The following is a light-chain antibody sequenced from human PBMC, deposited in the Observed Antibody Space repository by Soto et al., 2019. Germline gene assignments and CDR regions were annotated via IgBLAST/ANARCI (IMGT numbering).Light chain of an antibody. CDR1: QSVSSS. Sequence: EIVLTQSAATLSLSPGERATLSCRASQSVSSSLAWYQQKPGQTPRLLIYDASNRATGIPARFSGSGSETDFTLTISSLEPEDFAVYYCQHRMNWPLTFGQGTRLEIK. CDR2: DAS. J-gene: IGKJ5*01. CDR3: QHRMNWPLT. V-gene: IGKV3-11*01.